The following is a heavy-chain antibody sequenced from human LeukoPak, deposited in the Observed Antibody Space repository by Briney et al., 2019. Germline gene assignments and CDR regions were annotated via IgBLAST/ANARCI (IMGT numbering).Heavy chain of an antibody. V-gene: IGHV3-21*01. CDR2: ISSSSSYI. D-gene: IGHD2-2*01. Sequence: GGSLRLSCAASGFTFSSYSMNWVRQAPGKGLEWVSSISSSSSYIYYADSVKGRFTISRDNAKNSLYLQMNSLRAEDTAVYYCARDSYCSSTSCYGVKAEDDAFDIWGQGTMVTVSS. J-gene: IGHJ3*02. CDR1: GFTFSSYS. CDR3: ARDSYCSSTSCYGVKAEDDAFDI.